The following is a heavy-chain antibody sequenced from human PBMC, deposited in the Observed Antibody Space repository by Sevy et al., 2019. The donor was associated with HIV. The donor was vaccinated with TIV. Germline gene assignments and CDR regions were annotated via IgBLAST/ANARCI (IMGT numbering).Heavy chain of an antibody. CDR1: GFTFTSYA. CDR2: VSGSGGST. J-gene: IGHJ4*02. Sequence: GESLKISCAVSGFTFTSYAMNWVRQAPGKGLELVSGVSGSGGSTYYADSVKGRFTISRDNSRNTLYLQINSLRAEDTAVYYCAKDLAYDNTYLDYWGQGTLVTVSS. CDR3: AKDLAYDNTYLDY. D-gene: IGHD3-22*01. V-gene: IGHV3-23*01.